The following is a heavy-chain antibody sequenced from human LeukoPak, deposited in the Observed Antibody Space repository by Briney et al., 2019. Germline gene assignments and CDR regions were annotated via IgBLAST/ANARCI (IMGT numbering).Heavy chain of an antibody. CDR3: AKDHEKYSYGTFDY. CDR2: ISYDGSNK. D-gene: IGHD5-18*01. CDR1: GFTFSSYG. V-gene: IGHV3-30*18. J-gene: IGHJ4*02. Sequence: PGGSLRLSCAASGFTFSSYGMHWVRQAPGKGLEWVAVISYDGSNKYYADSVKGRFTISRDNSKNTLFLQMNSLRAEDTAVYHCAKDHEKYSYGTFDYWGQGTLVTVSS.